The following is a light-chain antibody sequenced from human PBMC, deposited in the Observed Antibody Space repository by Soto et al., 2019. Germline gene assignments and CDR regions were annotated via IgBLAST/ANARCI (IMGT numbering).Light chain of an antibody. CDR3: QQFSSYPLT. V-gene: IGKV3D-15*01. CDR1: QSVKSK. J-gene: IGKJ4*01. Sequence: EIVMTQSPATLSVSPGERATLSCRASQSVKSKLAWYQQRPGLPPRLLFSGASTRATGIPDRFSGGGSGTDFTLTISRLEPEDFAVYYCQQFSSYPLTFGGGTKVDI. CDR2: GAS.